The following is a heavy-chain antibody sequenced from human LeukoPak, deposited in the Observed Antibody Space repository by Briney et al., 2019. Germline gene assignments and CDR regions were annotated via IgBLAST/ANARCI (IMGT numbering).Heavy chain of an antibody. J-gene: IGHJ4*02. CDR2: INHSGST. CDR3: ARDMWFGDY. V-gene: IGHV4-34*01. CDR1: GGPFSGYY. D-gene: IGHD3-10*01. Sequence: PSETLSLTCAVYGGPFSGYYWSWIRQPPGKGLEWIGEINHSGSTNYNPSLKSRVTISVDTSKNQFSLKLSSVTAADTAVYYRARDMWFGDYWGQGTLVTVSS.